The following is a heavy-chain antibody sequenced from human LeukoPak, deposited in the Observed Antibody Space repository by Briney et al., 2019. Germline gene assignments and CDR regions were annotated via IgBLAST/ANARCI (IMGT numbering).Heavy chain of an antibody. J-gene: IGHJ3*02. Sequence: GGSLRLSCAASGFTFSSYWMSWVRQAPGKGLEWVANIKQDGSEKYYVDSVRGRFAISRDSGKNALYLQMNSLRAEDTAVYYCAREGKDDYGDCGAFDIWGQGTMVTVSS. CDR1: GFTFSSYW. CDR3: AREGKDDYGDCGAFDI. CDR2: IKQDGSEK. D-gene: IGHD4-17*01. V-gene: IGHV3-7*01.